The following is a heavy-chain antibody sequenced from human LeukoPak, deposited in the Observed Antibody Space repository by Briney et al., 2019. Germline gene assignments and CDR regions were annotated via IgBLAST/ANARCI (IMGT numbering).Heavy chain of an antibody. J-gene: IGHJ4*02. CDR3: AKDHNYDSSGYYYPLFGY. CDR1: GNYW. V-gene: IGHV3-74*01. CDR2: INSDGSWT. Sequence: GGSLRLSCAASGNYWMHWVRQAPGKGLVWVSHINSDGSWTSYADSVKGRFTISKDNAKNTLYLQMNSLRAEDTAVYYCAKDHNYDSSGYYYPLFGYWGQGTLVTVSS. D-gene: IGHD3-22*01.